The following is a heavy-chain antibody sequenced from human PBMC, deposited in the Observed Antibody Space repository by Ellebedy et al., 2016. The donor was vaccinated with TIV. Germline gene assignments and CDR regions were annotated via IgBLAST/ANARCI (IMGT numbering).Heavy chain of an antibody. V-gene: IGHV1-18*01. CDR2: ISAYNGNT. J-gene: IGHJ6*02. D-gene: IGHD3-10*01. CDR1: GYTFTSYG. CDR3: ARDLGFGELYLYYYYGMDV. Sequence: ASVKVSCKASGYTFTSYGISWVRQAPGQGLEWMGWISAYNGNTNYAQKLQGRVTMTTDTSTSTAYMELRSLRSDDTAVYYCARDLGFGELYLYYYYGMDVWGQGTTVTVSS.